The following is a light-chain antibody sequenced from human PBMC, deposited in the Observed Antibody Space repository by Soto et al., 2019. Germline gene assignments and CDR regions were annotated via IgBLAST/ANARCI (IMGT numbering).Light chain of an antibody. CDR3: QQRSNWPGA. Sequence: PGERATLSCRASQSVSSYLAWYQQKLGQXXRXXXYDASNRATGIPARFSGSGYGTDFTLTISSLEPEDFAVYYCQQRSNWPGAFGGGTKVDIK. CDR1: QSVSSY. J-gene: IGKJ4*01. V-gene: IGKV3-11*01. CDR2: DAS.